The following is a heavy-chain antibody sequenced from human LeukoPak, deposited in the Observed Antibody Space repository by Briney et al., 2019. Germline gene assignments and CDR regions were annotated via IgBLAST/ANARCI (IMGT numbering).Heavy chain of an antibody. CDR3: ARRLTQYDCFDP. CDR2: TYYRSTWYN. J-gene: IGHJ5*02. CDR1: GDSVSSNSVT. V-gene: IGHV6-1*01. Sequence: SSQTLSFTCAISGDSVSSNSVTWNWIRQSPSRGLEWLGRTYYRSTWYNDYAVSVRGRITVNPDTSKNQFSLHLNSVTPEDTAVYYCARRLTQYDCFDPWGQGILVTVSS. D-gene: IGHD2-2*01.